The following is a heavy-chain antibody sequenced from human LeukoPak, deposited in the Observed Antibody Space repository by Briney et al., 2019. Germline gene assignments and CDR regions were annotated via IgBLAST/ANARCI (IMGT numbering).Heavy chain of an antibody. J-gene: IGHJ6*02. D-gene: IGHD2-15*01. Sequence: ASVKVSCKGSGYTFTNYAVHWVRHAPGQRLEWLGWINPCNGDTKYSQNFQGRVTVTSDTSAATAYVELNSLTSEDTAVYYCARERWHCRVNCYSVYYYALDVWGQGTTVTVSS. CDR3: ARERWHCRVNCYSVYYYALDV. CDR1: GYTFTNYA. CDR2: INPCNGDT. V-gene: IGHV1-3*01.